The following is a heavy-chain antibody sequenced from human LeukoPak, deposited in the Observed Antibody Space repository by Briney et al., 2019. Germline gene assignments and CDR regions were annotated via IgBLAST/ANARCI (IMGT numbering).Heavy chain of an antibody. J-gene: IGHJ4*02. V-gene: IGHV4-59*01. Sequence: SETLSLTCTVSGGSISSYYWSWIRQPPGKGLEWIGYIYYSGSTNYNPSLKSRVTISVDTSKNQFSLKLSSVTAADTAVYYCARGVSYYYDSSGSYYFDYWGQGTLVTVSS. CDR3: ARGVSYYYDSSGSYYFDY. CDR1: GGSISSYY. CDR2: IYYSGST. D-gene: IGHD3-22*01.